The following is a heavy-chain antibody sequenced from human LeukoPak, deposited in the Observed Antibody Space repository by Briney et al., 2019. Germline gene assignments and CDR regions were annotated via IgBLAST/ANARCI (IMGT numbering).Heavy chain of an antibody. CDR3: ARGGSFINSSTSFDY. D-gene: IGHD6-6*01. CDR2: IYYSGST. J-gene: IGHJ4*02. CDR1: GGSVSSGSDY. Sequence: SETLSLTCTVSGGSVSSGSDYWSWIRQPPGKGLEWIGYIYYSGSTNYNPSLKSRVTIAVDTSKNQFSLKLSFVTAADTAVYYCARGGSFINSSTSFDYWGQGTLVTVSS. V-gene: IGHV4-61*01.